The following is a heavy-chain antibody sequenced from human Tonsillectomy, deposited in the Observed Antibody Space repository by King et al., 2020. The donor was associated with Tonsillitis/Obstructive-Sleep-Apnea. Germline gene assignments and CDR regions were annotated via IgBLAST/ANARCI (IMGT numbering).Heavy chain of an antibody. Sequence: VQLQESGPGLVKPSETLSLTCTVSGGSISSYYWSWIRQPPGKGLEWIGYIYYSGSTNYNPSLKSRVTISVDTSKNQFSLKLSSVTAADTAVYYCAQGLDWFDPWGPGTLVTVSS. CDR3: AQGLDWFDP. J-gene: IGHJ5*02. CDR2: IYYSGST. CDR1: GGSISSYY. V-gene: IGHV4-59*08.